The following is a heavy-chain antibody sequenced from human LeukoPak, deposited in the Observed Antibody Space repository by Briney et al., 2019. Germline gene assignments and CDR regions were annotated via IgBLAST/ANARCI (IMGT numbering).Heavy chain of an antibody. V-gene: IGHV3-30*18. CDR3: AKDHSVIVATN. CDR1: GFTFSIYG. CDR2: ISYDGSNK. Sequence: PGGSLRLSCAASGFTFSIYGMHWVRQAPGKGLEWVAVISYDGSNKYYADSVKGRFTISRDNSKNTLYLQMNSLRAEDTAVYYRAKDHSVIVATNWGQGTLVTVSS. J-gene: IGHJ4*02. D-gene: IGHD5-12*01.